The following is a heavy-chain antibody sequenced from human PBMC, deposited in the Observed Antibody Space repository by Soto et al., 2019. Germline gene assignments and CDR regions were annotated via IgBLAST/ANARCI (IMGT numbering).Heavy chain of an antibody. D-gene: IGHD3-22*01. V-gene: IGHV1-18*01. CDR3: ARDCLLIQSWCRTGMDV. CDR2: INTNKGNT. J-gene: IGHJ6*02. CDR1: GYTFITYG. Sequence: QVQLVQSGYEVKKPGASVRVSCKASGYTFITYGLSWVRQAPGQGLEWVGWINTNKGNTNIAQKFQGRVTMTTDTSTSTAYMELTGLRSDDTAVYYGARDCLLIQSWCRTGMDVWGQGTTVTVSS.